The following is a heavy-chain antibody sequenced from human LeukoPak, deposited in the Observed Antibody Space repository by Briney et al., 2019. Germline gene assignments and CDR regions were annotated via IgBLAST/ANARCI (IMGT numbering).Heavy chain of an antibody. CDR1: GGSFSGYY. CDR3: ARRGSANWFDP. V-gene: IGHV4-34*01. J-gene: IGHJ5*02. CDR2: INHSGST. D-gene: IGHD3-16*01. Sequence: SETLSLTCAVYGGSFSGYYWSWIRQPPGKGLEWIGEINHSGSTNYNPSLKSRVTISVDTSKNQFSLKLSSVTAADTAVYYCARRGSANWFDPWGQGTLVTVSS.